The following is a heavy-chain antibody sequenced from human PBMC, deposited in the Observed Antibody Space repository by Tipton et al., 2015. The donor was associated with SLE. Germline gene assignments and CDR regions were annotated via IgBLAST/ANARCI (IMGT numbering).Heavy chain of an antibody. CDR3: AEGGGTGRDGYNLDY. CDR1: GFTFSSYG. D-gene: IGHD5-24*01. V-gene: IGHV3-30*02. CDR2: IRYDGSNK. Sequence: SLRLSCAASGFTFSSYGMHWVRQAPGKGLEWVAFIRYDGSNKYYADSVKGRFTISRDNSKNTLYLQMNSLRAEDTAVYYCAEGGGTGRDGYNLDYWGQGTLVTVSS. J-gene: IGHJ4*02.